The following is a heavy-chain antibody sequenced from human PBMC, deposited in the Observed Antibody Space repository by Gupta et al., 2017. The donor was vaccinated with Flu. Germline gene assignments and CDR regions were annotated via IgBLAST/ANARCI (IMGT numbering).Heavy chain of an antibody. J-gene: IGHJ4*02. CDR2: IFYSGDT. CDR3: AYSADDYGDTFDY. D-gene: IGHD4-17*01. CDR1: GGSFNSGGHY. V-gene: IGHV4-31*03. Sequence: QVQLQESGPGLLKPSQTLSLTCTVSGGSFNSGGHYWSWIRQHPGKGLEWIGYIFYSGDTYYNPSLESRVSMSTDTSKKQFSLKLSSVTAADTAVYYCAYSADDYGDTFDYWGQGTLVTVPS.